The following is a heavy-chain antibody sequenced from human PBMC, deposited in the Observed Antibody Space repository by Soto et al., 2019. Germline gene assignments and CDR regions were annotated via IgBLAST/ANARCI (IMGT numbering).Heavy chain of an antibody. CDR2: IYYTGRT. CDR1: GGSINGNY. CDR3: ARNGVCEGSHYVPAV. J-gene: IGHJ6*02. Sequence: PSETLSLTCTVSGGSINGNYWSWIRHPPGKGLEYIGHIYYTGRTNYNPSLKSQVIMSVDTSKNQFSLKLTSVTAADTAVYYCARNGVCEGSHYVPAVWGQGTTVTVSS. V-gene: IGHV4-59*01. D-gene: IGHD2-8*01.